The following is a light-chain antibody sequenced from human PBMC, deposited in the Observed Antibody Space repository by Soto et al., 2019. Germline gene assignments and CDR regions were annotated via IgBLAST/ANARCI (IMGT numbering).Light chain of an antibody. CDR1: QSVSSY. CDR3: QQRSNWPVT. Sequence: EIVLTQSPATLSLSPGERATLSCRASQSVSSYLAWYQQKPGQAPRLLIYDASSRATGIPARFSGSGSRTEFTLTISSLEPEDFAVYYCQQRSNWPVTFGQGTRVEIK. CDR2: DAS. V-gene: IGKV3-11*01. J-gene: IGKJ1*01.